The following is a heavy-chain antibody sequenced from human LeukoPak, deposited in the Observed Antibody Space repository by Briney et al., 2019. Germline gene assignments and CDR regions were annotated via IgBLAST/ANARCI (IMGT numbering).Heavy chain of an antibody. CDR1: GFPVSSTH. V-gene: IGHV3-33*08. D-gene: IGHD3-16*01. CDR3: ARLVGWGT. CDR2: IWYDGSNK. J-gene: IGHJ5*02. Sequence: GGSLRLSCAASGFPVSSTHMSWVRQAPGKGLECVAVIWYDGSNKYYVDSVKGRFTISRDNSKNTLYLQMNSLRAEDTAVHYCARLVGWGTWGQGTLVTVSS.